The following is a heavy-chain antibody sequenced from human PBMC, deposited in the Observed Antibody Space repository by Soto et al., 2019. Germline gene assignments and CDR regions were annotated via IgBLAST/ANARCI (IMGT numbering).Heavy chain of an antibody. J-gene: IGHJ4*02. Sequence: VASVKVSCKASGGTFSSYAISWVRQAPGQGLEWMGGIIPISGTANYAQKFQGRVTITADESTSTAYMELSSLRSEDTAVYYCAREGVDTAMVDYWGQGTLVTVSS. CDR3: AREGVDTAMVDY. D-gene: IGHD5-18*01. CDR1: GGTFSSYA. CDR2: IIPISGTA. V-gene: IGHV1-69*13.